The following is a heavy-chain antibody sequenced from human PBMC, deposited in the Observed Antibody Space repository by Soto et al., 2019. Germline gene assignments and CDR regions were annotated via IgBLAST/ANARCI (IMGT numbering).Heavy chain of an antibody. D-gene: IGHD2-15*01. J-gene: IGHJ4*02. Sequence: GESLKISCEGSGYNFNTYWIGWVRQMPGKGLEWMALIYPGDSDTRYIPSFEGQVTLSVDRSISTPYLQWSSLKASDTAIYYCATSTVSFVAVVSETTRGYFDHWGQGILVTVFS. CDR2: IYPGDSDT. CDR1: GYNFNTYW. CDR3: ATSTVSFVAVVSETTRGYFDH. V-gene: IGHV5-51*01.